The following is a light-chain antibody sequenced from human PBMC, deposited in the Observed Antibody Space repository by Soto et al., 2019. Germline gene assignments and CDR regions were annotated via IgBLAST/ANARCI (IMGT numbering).Light chain of an antibody. J-gene: IGLJ2*01. CDR3: SSYASSITLV. CDR2: DVS. V-gene: IGLV2-14*01. Sequence: QSVLTQPASVSGSPGQSITISCTGTSSDVGGYDYVSWYQQHPGKAPKLLIFDVSKRPSGVSYRFSGSKSGNTASLTISGLQAEDEADYDCSSYASSITLVFGGGTKLTVL. CDR1: SSDVGGYDY.